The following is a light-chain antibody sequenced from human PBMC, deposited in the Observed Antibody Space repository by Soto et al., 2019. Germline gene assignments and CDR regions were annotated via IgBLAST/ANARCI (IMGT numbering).Light chain of an antibody. Sequence: DIQMTQSPSTLSASVGYRFTIACRASQTISSWLAWYQQKPGKAPKLLIYDVSSLESGVPSRFSGSGSGTEFTLSISSLQPDDFATYYCQQYNSYWTFGQGTTGDIK. CDR1: QTISSW. CDR2: DVS. CDR3: QQYNSYWT. J-gene: IGKJ1*01. V-gene: IGKV1-5*01.